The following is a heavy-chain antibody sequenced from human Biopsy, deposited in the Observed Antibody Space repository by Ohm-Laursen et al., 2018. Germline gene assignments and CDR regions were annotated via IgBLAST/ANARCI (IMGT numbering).Heavy chain of an antibody. J-gene: IGHJ5*02. CDR1: GGSLNFYY. Sequence: TLSLTCTVSGGSLNFYYWSWIRQPPGKGLEWIGYMYYSGSTKYSPSLKNRVTVSFDTSRNQFSLKLTSMTPADTAIYYCARAPPLIRGVVESWFDPWGQGILVTVSS. CDR2: MYYSGST. V-gene: IGHV4-59*01. D-gene: IGHD3-10*01. CDR3: ARAPPLIRGVVESWFDP.